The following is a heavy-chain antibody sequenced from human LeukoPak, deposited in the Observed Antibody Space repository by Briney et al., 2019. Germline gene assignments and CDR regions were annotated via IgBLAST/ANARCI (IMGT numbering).Heavy chain of an antibody. D-gene: IGHD5-18*01. V-gene: IGHV3-66*01. CDR2: IYSGGST. CDR3: ARDSRIQLWLAY. J-gene: IGHJ4*02. Sequence: GGSLRLSCAASGFTVSSNYMSWVRQAPGKGLEWVSVIYSGGSTYYADSVKGRFTISRDNSKNTLYLQMNSLRAEDTAVYYCARDSRIQLWLAYWGQGSLVTVSS. CDR1: GFTVSSNY.